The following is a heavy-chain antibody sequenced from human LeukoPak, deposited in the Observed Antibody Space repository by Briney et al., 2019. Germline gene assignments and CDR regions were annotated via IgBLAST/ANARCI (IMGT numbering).Heavy chain of an antibody. CDR1: GFTFSSYS. CDR2: ISSSSSYI. V-gene: IGHV3-21*01. CDR3: ARGVCSSTSCYRAFDI. J-gene: IGHJ3*02. D-gene: IGHD2-2*01. Sequence: GGSLRLSCAASGFTFSSYSMNWVRQAPGKGLEWVSSISSSSSYIYYADSVKGRFAISRDNAKNSLYLQMNSLRAEDTAVYYCARGVCSSTSCYRAFDIWGQGTMVTVSS.